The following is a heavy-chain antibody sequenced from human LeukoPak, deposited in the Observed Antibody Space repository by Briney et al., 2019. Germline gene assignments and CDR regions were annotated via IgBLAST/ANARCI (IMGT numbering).Heavy chain of an antibody. J-gene: IGHJ3*02. CDR3: ASVRTYGSDAFDI. CDR2: IYTNGNT. V-gene: IGHV4-4*07. Sequence: SETLSLTCTASGDSIRSYYWSWIRQAAGKGLEWIGRIYTNGNTNYNPSLKSRVTMSADASRNQFSLTLTSLTAADTAVYYCASVRTYGSDAFDIWGQGTRVTVPS. CDR1: GDSIRSYY. D-gene: IGHD2-8*01.